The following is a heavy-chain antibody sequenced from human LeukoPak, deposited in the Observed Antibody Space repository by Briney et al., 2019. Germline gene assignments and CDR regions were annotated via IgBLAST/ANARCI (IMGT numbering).Heavy chain of an antibody. Sequence: PSETLSLTCTVSGVSISSYYWSWIRQPPGKGLEWIGYIYYSGSTYYNPSLKSRVTISVDTSKNQFSLKLSSVTAADTAVYYCARAAYCSSTSCYESRYYGMDVWGQGTTVTVSS. CDR1: GVSISSYY. V-gene: IGHV4-59*06. CDR3: ARAAYCSSTSCYESRYYGMDV. J-gene: IGHJ6*02. D-gene: IGHD2-2*01. CDR2: IYYSGST.